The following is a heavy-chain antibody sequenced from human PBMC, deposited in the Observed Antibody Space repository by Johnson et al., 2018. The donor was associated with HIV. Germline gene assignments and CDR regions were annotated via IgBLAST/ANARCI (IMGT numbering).Heavy chain of an antibody. J-gene: IGHJ3*02. CDR2: LSYDGRNK. CDR3: ARGRYYYDSSGSDAFDI. D-gene: IGHD3-22*01. Sequence: QVQLVESGGDVVQPGRSLRLSCTASGFTFSSSALHWVRQAPGKGLEWVAVLSYDGRNKFYADSVKGRFTISRDNAKNSLYLQMNSLRAEDTALYYCARGRYYYDSSGSDAFDIWGQGTMVTVSS. V-gene: IGHV3-30-3*01. CDR1: GFTFSSSA.